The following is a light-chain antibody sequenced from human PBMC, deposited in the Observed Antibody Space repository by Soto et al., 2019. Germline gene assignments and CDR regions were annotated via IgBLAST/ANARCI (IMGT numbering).Light chain of an antibody. J-gene: IGKJ1*01. CDR2: GAF. V-gene: IGKV3-20*01. CDR1: QNVRTNY. Sequence: EIVLTQSPGTLSLSPGERVTLSCRASQNVRTNYLAWYQHKPGQAPRLLIYGAFTRATGIPSRFSGSGSGTDFTLTISRLEPGDFALYYCQQYAFSPGSFGQGTKVDIK. CDR3: QQYAFSPGS.